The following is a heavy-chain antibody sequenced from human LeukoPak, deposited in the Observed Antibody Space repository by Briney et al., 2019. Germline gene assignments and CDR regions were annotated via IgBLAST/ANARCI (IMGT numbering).Heavy chain of an antibody. CDR2: IYYSGST. D-gene: IGHD3-3*02. J-gene: IGHJ5*02. V-gene: IGHV4-59*01. CDR3: ARGDPISP. CDR1: GGSISSYY. Sequence: SETLSLTCTVSGGSISSYYWNWIRQPPGKGLEWIGYIYYSGSTNYNPSLKSRVSISVNASKNQFSLKLSSVTAADTAVYYCARGDPISPWGQGTLVTVSS.